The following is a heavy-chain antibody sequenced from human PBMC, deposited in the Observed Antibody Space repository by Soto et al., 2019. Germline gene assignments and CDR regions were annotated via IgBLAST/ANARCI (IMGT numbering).Heavy chain of an antibody. CDR1: GFTFSSYG. J-gene: IGHJ6*02. D-gene: IGHD3-3*01. CDR3: AKEGHGFLEWLLYPAETGGYYYGMDV. Sequence: QVQLVESGGGVVQPGRSLRLSCAASGFTFSSYGMHWVRQAPGKGLEWVAVISYDGSNKYYADSVKGRFTISRDNSKNTLYLQMNGLGAEDTAVYYCAKEGHGFLEWLLYPAETGGYYYGMDVWGQGTTVTVSS. CDR2: ISYDGSNK. V-gene: IGHV3-30*18.